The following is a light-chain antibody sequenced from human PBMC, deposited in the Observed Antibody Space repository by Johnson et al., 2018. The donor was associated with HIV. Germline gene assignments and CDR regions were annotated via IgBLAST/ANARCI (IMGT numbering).Light chain of an antibody. Sequence: QSVLTQPPSVSAAPGQKVTISCSGSSSNIENNYVSWYQQLPGTAPKVLIYENNKRPSGIPDRFSGSKSGTSATLDITGLPTGDEADYDCGTWDSSLSAGVFGTGTKVTVL. V-gene: IGLV1-51*02. CDR1: SSNIENNY. J-gene: IGLJ1*01. CDR2: ENN. CDR3: GTWDSSLSAGV.